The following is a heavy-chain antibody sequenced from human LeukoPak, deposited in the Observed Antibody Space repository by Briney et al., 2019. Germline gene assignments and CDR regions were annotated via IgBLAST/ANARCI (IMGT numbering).Heavy chain of an antibody. CDR1: GFPLSSYA. V-gene: IGHV3-23*01. D-gene: IGHD2-21*01. J-gene: IGHJ4*02. CDR3: ARAPVTSCRGAYCYPFDY. CDR2: TSSSDAGT. Sequence: GGSLRLSCAAFGFPLSSYAMSWVRQAPGKGLEWVSATSSSDAGTYHADSVRGRFTISRDNSKNTLYLQMNSLRVEDAAVYYCARAPVTSCRGAYCYPFDYWGQGTLVTVST.